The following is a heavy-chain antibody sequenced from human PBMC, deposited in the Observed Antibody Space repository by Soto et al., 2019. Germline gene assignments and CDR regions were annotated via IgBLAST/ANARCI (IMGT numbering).Heavy chain of an antibody. CDR3: TKDKEHQLVRGWFDP. Sequence: PGGSLRLSCAASGFNFTNYGMHWVRQAPGKGLEWVAVISYDGSKKYYADSVKGRFTISRDNSKNTLYLQMNSLRAEDTAVYYCTKDKEHQLVRGWFDPWGQGT. D-gene: IGHD6-13*01. CDR1: GFNFTNYG. CDR2: ISYDGSKK. V-gene: IGHV3-30*18. J-gene: IGHJ5*02.